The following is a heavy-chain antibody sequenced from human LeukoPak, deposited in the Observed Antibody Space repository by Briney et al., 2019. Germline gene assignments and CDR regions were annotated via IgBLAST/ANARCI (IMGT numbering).Heavy chain of an antibody. CDR3: ARPTPYCSSTSCYLRRRGYFQH. CDR1: GGSFSGYY. CDR2: INHSGST. J-gene: IGHJ1*01. Sequence: SETLSLTCAVYGGSFSGYYWSWIRQPPGKGLEWIGEINHSGSTNYNPSLKSRVTISVDTSKNQFSLKLSSVTAADTAVYYCARPTPYCSSTSCYLRRRGYFQHRGQGTLVTVSS. V-gene: IGHV4-34*01. D-gene: IGHD2-2*01.